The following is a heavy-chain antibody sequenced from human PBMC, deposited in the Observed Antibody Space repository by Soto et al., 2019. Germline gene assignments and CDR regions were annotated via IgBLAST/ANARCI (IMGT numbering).Heavy chain of an antibody. CDR2: SIPILHID. CDR3: AREEPGRLGAFDI. V-gene: IGHV1-69*08. Sequence: QVQLVQSGAEVKKPGSSVKVSCKASGGTFRNYIISWVRQAPGQGLEWMGRSIPILHIDKHAQKFQGRVTISAEKSTGTAYMALSSLTSEDTAVYYCAREEPGRLGAFDIWGQGTRVTVAS. J-gene: IGHJ3*02. D-gene: IGHD1-1*01. CDR1: GGTFRNYI.